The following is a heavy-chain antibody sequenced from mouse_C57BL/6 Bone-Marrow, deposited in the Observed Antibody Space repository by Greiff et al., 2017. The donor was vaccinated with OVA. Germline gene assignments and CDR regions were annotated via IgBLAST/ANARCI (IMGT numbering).Heavy chain of an antibody. CDR2: IHPSDSDT. Sequence: QVQLQQPGAELVKPGASVKVSCKASGYTFTSYWMHWVKQRPGQGLEWIGRIHPSDSDTNYNQKFKGKATLTVDKSSSTAYMQLSSLTSEDSAVYYCAMDYYGSSYWYFDVWGTGTTVTVSS. CDR3: AMDYYGSSYWYFDV. V-gene: IGHV1-74*01. CDR1: GYTFTSYW. D-gene: IGHD1-1*01. J-gene: IGHJ1*03.